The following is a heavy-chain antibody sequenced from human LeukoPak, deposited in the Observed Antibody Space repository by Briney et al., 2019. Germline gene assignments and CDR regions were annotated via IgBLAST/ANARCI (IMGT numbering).Heavy chain of an antibody. J-gene: IGHJ4*02. Sequence: SVKVSCKASGGTFSSFAFSWVRQAPGQGLEWMGGIIPIFGTVNYAQKFQGRVTIIADKSTSTAYMELSSLRSEDTAVYYCARCAYCSSTSCYCSGGFDYWGQGTLVTVSS. CDR2: IIPIFGTV. D-gene: IGHD2-2*01. CDR3: ARCAYCSSTSCYCSGGFDY. CDR1: GGTFSSFA. V-gene: IGHV1-69*06.